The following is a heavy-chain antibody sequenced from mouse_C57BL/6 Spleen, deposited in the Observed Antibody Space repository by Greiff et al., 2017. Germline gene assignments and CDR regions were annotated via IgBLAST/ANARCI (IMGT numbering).Heavy chain of an antibody. V-gene: IGHV1-15*01. J-gene: IGHJ3*01. D-gene: IGHD2-10*01. CDR1: GYTFTDYE. CDR3: TRAYYGPSFAC. Sequence: QVQLQQSGAELVRPGASVTLSCKASGYTFTDYEMHWVKQTPVHGLEWIGAIDPETGGTAYNQKFKGKAILTADKSSSTAYMELRSLTSEDSAVYYCTRAYYGPSFACWGQGALVTVSA. CDR2: IDPETGGT.